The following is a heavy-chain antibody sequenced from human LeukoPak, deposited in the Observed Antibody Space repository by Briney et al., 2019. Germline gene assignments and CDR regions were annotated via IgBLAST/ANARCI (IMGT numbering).Heavy chain of an antibody. CDR2: IIPILGIA. J-gene: IGHJ6*02. Sequence: GASVKVSCKASGGTFSSYAISWVRQAPGQGLEWMGRIIPILGIANYAQKFQGRVTITADKSTGTAYMELSSLRSEDTAVYYCASIAAAGTFIFIYGMDVWGQGTTVTVSS. V-gene: IGHV1-69*04. D-gene: IGHD6-13*01. CDR1: GGTFSSYA. CDR3: ASIAAAGTFIFIYGMDV.